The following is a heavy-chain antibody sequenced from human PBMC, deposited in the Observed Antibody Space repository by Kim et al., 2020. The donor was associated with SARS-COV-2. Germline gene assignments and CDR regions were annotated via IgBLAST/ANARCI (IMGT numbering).Heavy chain of an antibody. V-gene: IGHV1-3*01. CDR2: INAGNGNT. D-gene: IGHD6-19*01. CDR1: GYTFTSYA. CDR3: ARAGRYSSGWYYFDY. J-gene: IGHJ4*02. Sequence: ASVKVSCKASGYTFTSYAMHWVRQAPGQRLEWMGWINAGNGNTKYSQKFQGRVTITRDTSASTAYMELSSLRSEDTAVYYCARAGRYSSGWYYFDYWGQGTLVDVSS.